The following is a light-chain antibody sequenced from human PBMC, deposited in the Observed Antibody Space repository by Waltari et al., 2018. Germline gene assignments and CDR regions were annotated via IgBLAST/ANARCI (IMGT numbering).Light chain of an antibody. CDR3: QQSASYWT. Sequence: DIQMTQYPSTVSASVGDRVTITCRASQSISSWLAWYQQKPGKAPKVLIYDASTLESGVPSRFSGSGSGTEFTLTISSLQPDDFATYYCQQSASYWTFGQGTKVDIK. CDR2: DAS. J-gene: IGKJ1*01. CDR1: QSISSW. V-gene: IGKV1-5*01.